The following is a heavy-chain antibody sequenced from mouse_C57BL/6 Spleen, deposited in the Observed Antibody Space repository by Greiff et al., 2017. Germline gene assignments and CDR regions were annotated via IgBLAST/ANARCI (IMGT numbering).Heavy chain of an antibody. CDR1: GYTFTEYT. Sequence: QVHVKQSGAELVKPGASVKLSCKASGYTFTEYTIHWVKQRSGQGLEWIGWFYPGSGSIKYNEKFKDKATLTADKSSSTVYMELSRLTSEDYAVYFCARHEEKLSGLDYWGQGTTLTVSS. J-gene: IGHJ2*01. CDR2: FYPGSGSI. V-gene: IGHV1-62-2*01. CDR3: ARHEEKLSGLDY. D-gene: IGHD3-2*02.